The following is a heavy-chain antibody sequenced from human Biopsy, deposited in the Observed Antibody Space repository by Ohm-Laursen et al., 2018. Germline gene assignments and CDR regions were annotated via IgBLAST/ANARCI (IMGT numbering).Heavy chain of an antibody. CDR1: GYTFTAFS. D-gene: IGHD2-2*01. V-gene: IGHV1-2*02. Sequence: SSVKVSCKPSGYTFTAFSVHWLRQAPGQGLEWMGWINPKSGDTDYPQNFQGRASMTRDTSTSTAYMDLSRLRSDDTAVYYCARGRQHCSGTCSRWYFDLWGRGTLVTVSS. CDR2: INPKSGDT. CDR3: ARGRQHCSGTCSRWYFDL. J-gene: IGHJ2*01.